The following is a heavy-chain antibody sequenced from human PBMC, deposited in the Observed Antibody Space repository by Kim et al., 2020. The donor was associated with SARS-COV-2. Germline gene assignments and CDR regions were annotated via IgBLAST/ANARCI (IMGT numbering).Heavy chain of an antibody. Sequence: SETLSLTCAVYGGSFSNYYWSWIRQSPGKGLEWIGEINHSGSTNYNPSLKSRVTISVDTSKNQFSLKLGSVTAADTAVYYCARIEVFDFDYWGQGTLVTVSS. J-gene: IGHJ4*02. V-gene: IGHV4-34*01. D-gene: IGHD2-21*01. CDR3: ARIEVFDFDY. CDR2: INHSGST. CDR1: GGSFSNYY.